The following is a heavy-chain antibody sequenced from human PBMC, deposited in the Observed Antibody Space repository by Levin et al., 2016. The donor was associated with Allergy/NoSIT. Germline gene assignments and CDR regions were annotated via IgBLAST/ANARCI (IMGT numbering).Heavy chain of an antibody. Sequence: GESLKISCAASGFTFSNYAMSWVRQAPGKGLEWVSLFGGTSARTYYADSVKGRFTISRDDSKNTLFLQMNSLRADDTAVYYCAKDPRFGSGRWGQGTLVTVSS. CDR1: GFTFSNYA. J-gene: IGHJ4*02. CDR2: FGGTSART. CDR3: AKDPRFGSGR. V-gene: IGHV3-23*01. D-gene: IGHD6-19*01.